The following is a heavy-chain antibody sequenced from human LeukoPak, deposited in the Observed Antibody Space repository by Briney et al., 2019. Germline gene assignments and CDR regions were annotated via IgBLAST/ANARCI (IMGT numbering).Heavy chain of an antibody. D-gene: IGHD1-26*01. J-gene: IGHJ4*02. CDR2: FDPEDGET. Sequence: ASVKVSCKASGGTFSSYAISWVRQAPGKGLEWMGGFDPEDGETIYAQKFQGRVTMTEDTSTDTAYMELSSLRSEDTAVYYCATEVSVGAYYFDYWGQGTLVTVSS. CDR3: ATEVSVGAYYFDY. CDR1: GGTFSSYA. V-gene: IGHV1-24*01.